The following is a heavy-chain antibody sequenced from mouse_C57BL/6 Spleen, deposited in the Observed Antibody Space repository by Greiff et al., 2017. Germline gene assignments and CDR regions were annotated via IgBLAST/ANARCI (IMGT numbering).Heavy chain of an antibody. Sequence: QVQLQQSGAELVRPGTSVKVSCKASGYAFTNYLIEWVKQRPGQGLEWIGVINPGSGGTNYNEKFKGKATLTADKSSSTAYMQLSSLTSEDSAVYFCARKTAQAPFDYWGQGTTRTVSS. CDR1: GYAFTNYL. D-gene: IGHD3-2*02. CDR3: ARKTAQAPFDY. J-gene: IGHJ2*01. CDR2: INPGSGGT. V-gene: IGHV1-54*01.